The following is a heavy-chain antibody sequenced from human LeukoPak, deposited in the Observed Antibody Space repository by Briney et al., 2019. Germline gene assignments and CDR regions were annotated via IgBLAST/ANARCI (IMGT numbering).Heavy chain of an antibody. D-gene: IGHD3-3*01. CDR2: IIPIFGTA. CDR1: GGTFSSYA. V-gene: IGHV1-69*05. Sequence: GASVRVSCKASGGTFSSYAISWVRQAPGQGLEWMGGIIPIFGTANYAQKFQGRVTITTDESTSTAYMELSSLRSEDTAVYYCARAWVRVLRFLEWLLYKFYWGQGTLVTVSS. CDR3: ARAWVRVLRFLEWLLYKFY. J-gene: IGHJ4*02.